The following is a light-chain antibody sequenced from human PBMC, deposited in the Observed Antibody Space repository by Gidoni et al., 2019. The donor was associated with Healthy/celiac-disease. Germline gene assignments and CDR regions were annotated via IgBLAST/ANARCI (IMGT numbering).Light chain of an antibody. CDR3: QQRSNWPPIIT. Sequence: DIVLTQSPATLSLSPGERATLSCEASQSVSSYLAWYQQKPGQAPRLLIYDASNRATGIPARFSGSGSGTDFTLTISSLEPEDFAVYYCQQRSNWPPIITFGGGTKVEIK. CDR2: DAS. V-gene: IGKV3-11*01. CDR1: QSVSSY. J-gene: IGKJ4*01.